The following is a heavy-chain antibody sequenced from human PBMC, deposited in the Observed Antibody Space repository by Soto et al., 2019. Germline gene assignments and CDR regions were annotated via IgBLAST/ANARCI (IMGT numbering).Heavy chain of an antibody. CDR1: GFTFSRYG. Sequence: EVQLVESGGGLVKPRGSLRLSCAASGFTFSRYGMNWVRQAPGKGLELVSSISGLSSYIYYADSVKGRFTVYRDNAKNSLYVQMNSLRAAAMAVYYCARDPQPRLADSYCCGMAVWGQGTTVIVSS. J-gene: IGHJ6*02. CDR2: ISGLSSYI. CDR3: ARDPQPRLADSYCCGMAV. V-gene: IGHV3-21*02. D-gene: IGHD6-19*01.